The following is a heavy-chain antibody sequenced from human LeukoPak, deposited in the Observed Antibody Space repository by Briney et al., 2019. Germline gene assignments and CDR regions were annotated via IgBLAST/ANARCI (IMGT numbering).Heavy chain of an antibody. D-gene: IGHD6-13*01. CDR1: GYTFTGYY. V-gene: IGHV1-2*02. J-gene: IGHJ4*02. CDR2: INPNSGGT. CDR3: AREGDSSSWYYLDY. Sequence: GASVTVSCKASGYTFTGYYMHWVRQAPGQGLEWMGWINPNSGGTNYAQKFQGRVTMTRDTSISTAYMELSRLRSDDTAVYYCAREGDSSSWYYLDYWGQGTLVAVSS.